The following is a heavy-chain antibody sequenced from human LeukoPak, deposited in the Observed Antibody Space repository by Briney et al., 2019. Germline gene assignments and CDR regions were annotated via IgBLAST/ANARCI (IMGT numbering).Heavy chain of an antibody. V-gene: IGHV1-69*13. J-gene: IGHJ4*02. D-gene: IGHD3-22*01. CDR2: IIPIFGTA. CDR3: ARGGELLVWPRPYDGSGLYPLFDY. Sequence: SVKVSCKASGGTFSSYAISWVRQAPGQGLEWMGGIIPIFGTANYAQKFQGRVTITADESTSTAYMELSSLRSEDTAVYYCARGGELLVWPRPYDGSGLYPLFDYWGQGTLVTVSS. CDR1: GGTFSSYA.